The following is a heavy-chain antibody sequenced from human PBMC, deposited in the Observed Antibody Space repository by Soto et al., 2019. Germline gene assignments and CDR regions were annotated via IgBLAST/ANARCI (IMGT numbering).Heavy chain of an antibody. CDR1: GFTFSNAW. CDR3: TTWSTVYTRAVGGMDV. V-gene: IGHV3-15*07. J-gene: IGHJ6*02. Sequence: EVQLVESGGGLVKPGGSLRLSCAASGFTFSNAWMNWVRQAPGKGLEWVGRIKSKTDGGTTDYAAPVKGRFTISRDDSKNTLYLQMNSLKTEDTAVHYCTTWSTVYTRAVGGMDVWGQGTTVTVSS. CDR2: IKSKTDGGTT. D-gene: IGHD2-2*02.